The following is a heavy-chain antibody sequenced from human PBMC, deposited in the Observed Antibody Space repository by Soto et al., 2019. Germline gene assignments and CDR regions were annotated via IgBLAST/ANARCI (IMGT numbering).Heavy chain of an antibody. D-gene: IGHD3-3*01. CDR1: GGSFNGYY. J-gene: IGHJ4*02. Sequence: SETLSLTCAVYGGSFNGYYWSWIRQPPGKGLEWIGKINHRGRTNYNPSPKSRVTISVDTSKNQFSLKLDSVTAADTAVFYCARGVYDTIFGVVSLDFWGQGALVTVSS. V-gene: IGHV4-34*01. CDR2: INHRGRT. CDR3: ARGVYDTIFGVVSLDF.